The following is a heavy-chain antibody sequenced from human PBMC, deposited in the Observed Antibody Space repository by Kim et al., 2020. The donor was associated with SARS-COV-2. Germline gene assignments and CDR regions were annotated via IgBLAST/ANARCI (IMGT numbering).Heavy chain of an antibody. J-gene: IGHJ4*02. Sequence: GGSLRLSCAASGFTFAGYTMTWVRQAPGKGLEWVSAISGGGGGTYYADSVKGRFSISRDNSKNMLYLQMNSLRAEDTALYYCAKETAPGTTRFFDYWGQGTLVTVSS. CDR3: AKETAPGTTRFFDY. D-gene: IGHD3-10*02. CDR1: GFTFAGYT. V-gene: IGHV3-23*01. CDR2: ISGGGGGT.